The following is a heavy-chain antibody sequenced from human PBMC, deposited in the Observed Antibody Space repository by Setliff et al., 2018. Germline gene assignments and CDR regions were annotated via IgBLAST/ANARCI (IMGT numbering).Heavy chain of an antibody. CDR1: GDPFNAYG. D-gene: IGHD1-26*01. J-gene: IGHJ4*02. CDR2: IIPVFGKP. CDR3: SRGRSRLLVGASSPFDQ. Sequence: SVKVSCKASGDPFNAYGVSWVRQAPGQGLEWMGAIIPVFGKPYYAQTMQGRLTITADESSRTTSMELRSLISEDTAIYFCSRGRSRLLVGASSPFDQWGQGTLVTVSS. V-gene: IGHV1-69*13.